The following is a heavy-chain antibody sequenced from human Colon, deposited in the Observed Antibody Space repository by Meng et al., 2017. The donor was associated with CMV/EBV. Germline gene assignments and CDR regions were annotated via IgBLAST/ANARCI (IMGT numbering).Heavy chain of an antibody. CDR2: VYYTGTT. Sequence: SETLSLTCSVPYGSINVKNYYWAWIRQSPGKGLEWIGSVYYTGTTFLNSSFESRVSISVDTSNNQFSLKMNSVTAADTAVYYCARNPYNFWSGAPVWGQGKLVTVSS. J-gene: IGHJ4*02. D-gene: IGHD3-3*01. CDR1: YGSINVKNYY. CDR3: ARNPYNFWSGAPV. V-gene: IGHV4-39*07.